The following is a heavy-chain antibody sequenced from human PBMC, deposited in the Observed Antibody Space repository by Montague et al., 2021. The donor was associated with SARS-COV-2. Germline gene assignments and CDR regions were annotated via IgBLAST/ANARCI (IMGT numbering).Heavy chain of an antibody. CDR2: ISSSSSYI. CDR3: ARDLTTVTTNYFGY. J-gene: IGHJ4*02. V-gene: IGHV3-21*01. Sequence: YLRLSCAASGFTFSSYSMNWVRQAPGKGLEWVSSISSSSSYIYYADSVKGRFTISRDNAKNSLYLQMNSLRAEDTAVYYCARDLTTVTTNYFGYWGQGTLVTVSS. D-gene: IGHD4-17*01. CDR1: GFTFSSYS.